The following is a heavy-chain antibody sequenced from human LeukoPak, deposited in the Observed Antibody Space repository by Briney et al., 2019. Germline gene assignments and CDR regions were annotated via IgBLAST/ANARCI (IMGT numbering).Heavy chain of an antibody. V-gene: IGHV4-59*01. CDR1: GGSISPYY. CDR2: IYYSGNT. CDR3: ARSTGSTMFIDY. D-gene: IGHD3-10*02. J-gene: IGHJ4*02. Sequence: SETLSLTCTVSGGSISPYYWSWIRQPPGKGLEWLGYIYYSGNTEYKPSLKSRVAMSVDTSKNQFSLRLSSVTAAGTAVYYCARSTGSTMFIDYWGQGTLVTVSS.